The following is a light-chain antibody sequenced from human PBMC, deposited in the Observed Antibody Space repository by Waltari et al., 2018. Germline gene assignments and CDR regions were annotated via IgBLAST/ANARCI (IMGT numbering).Light chain of an antibody. V-gene: IGKV3-20*01. CDR2: AAS. Sequence: EIVLTQSPGTLSLSPGERAPLPCRAGQSVGRSLAWYQQKPGQAPRLLIYAASSRATGIPDRFSGSGSGTDFSLTISRLEPEDFAVYYCQHYVRLPATYGQGTKVEIK. CDR3: QHYVRLPAT. J-gene: IGKJ1*01. CDR1: QSVGRS.